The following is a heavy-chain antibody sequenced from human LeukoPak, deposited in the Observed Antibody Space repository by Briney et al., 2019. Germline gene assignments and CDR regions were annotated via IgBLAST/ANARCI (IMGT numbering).Heavy chain of an antibody. V-gene: IGHV4-39*07. CDR1: GGSIRSGDHH. Sequence: PSETLSLTCSVSGGSIRSGDHHWAWVRQPPGKGLEFIGSLDESGRPYYNRPLKSRVSISGDTSGKQFSLNLTSVTAADTAVYYCAKLGGHPLHNYYVGVWGKGTTVAVSS. J-gene: IGHJ6*03. CDR3: AKLGGHPLHNYYVGV. CDR2: LDESGRP. D-gene: IGHD3-16*01.